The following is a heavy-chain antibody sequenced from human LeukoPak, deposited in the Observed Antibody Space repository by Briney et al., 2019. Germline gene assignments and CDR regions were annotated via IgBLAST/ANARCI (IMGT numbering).Heavy chain of an antibody. D-gene: IGHD1-26*01. CDR3: ARVKRERGGFDI. CDR1: GFTFSRYS. J-gene: IGHJ3*02. CDR2: INRDGSDK. Sequence: GGSLRPSCAASGFTFSRYSMSWVRQAPGKGLEWVANINRDGSDKYYADSVKGRFTISRDNAKNSLYLQMNSLGAEATAVYYWARVKRERGGFDIWGQGTMVTVSS. V-gene: IGHV3-7*04.